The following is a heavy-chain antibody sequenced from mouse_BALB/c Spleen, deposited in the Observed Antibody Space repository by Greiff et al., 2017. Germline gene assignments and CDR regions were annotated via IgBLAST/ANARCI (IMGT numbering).Heavy chain of an antibody. CDR1: GFTFTDYY. CDR2: IRNKANGYTT. D-gene: IGHD1-1*01. Sequence: EVKLVESGGGLVQPGGSLRFSCATSGFTFTDYYMSWVRQPPGKALEWLGFIRNKANGYTTEYSASVKGRFTISRDNSQSILYLQMNTQRAEDSATYYCARPYGSSYAWFAYWGQGTLVTVSA. J-gene: IGHJ3*01. V-gene: IGHV7-3*02. CDR3: ARPYGSSYAWFAY.